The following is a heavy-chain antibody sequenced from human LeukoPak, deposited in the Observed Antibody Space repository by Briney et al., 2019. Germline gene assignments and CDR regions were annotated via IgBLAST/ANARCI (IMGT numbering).Heavy chain of an antibody. CDR3: ARGRYYFDY. V-gene: IGHV3-23*01. Sequence: GGSLGLSCAASGFTFSGYAMSWVRQAPGKGLDWVSAISGSSESTYYADSVKGRFTISRDNSKNTLYLQMNSLRAEDTAVYYCARGRYYFDYWGQGTLVTVSS. CDR2: ISGSSEST. J-gene: IGHJ4*02. D-gene: IGHD3-16*02. CDR1: GFTFSGYA.